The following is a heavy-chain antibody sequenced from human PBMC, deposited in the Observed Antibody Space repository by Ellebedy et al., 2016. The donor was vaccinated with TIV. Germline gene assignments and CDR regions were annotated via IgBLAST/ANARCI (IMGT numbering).Heavy chain of an antibody. CDR2: ITGSSSTT. D-gene: IGHD2-2*01. CDR3: ARDNGFCRGSSCYASFDI. CDR1: RFTFSTYA. J-gene: IGHJ3*02. V-gene: IGHV3-23*01. Sequence: GGSLRLXXAASRFTFSTYAMSWVRQAPGKGLEWVSGITGSSSTTLYADSVKGRFTISRDNARSSLYLQMNSLRAEDTAVYYCARDNGFCRGSSCYASFDIWGQGTMVTVSS.